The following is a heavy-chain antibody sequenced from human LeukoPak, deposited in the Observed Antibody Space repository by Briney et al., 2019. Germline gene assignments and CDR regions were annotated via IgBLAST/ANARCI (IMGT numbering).Heavy chain of an antibody. J-gene: IGHJ4*02. CDR3: ARSRGFSYGFSGD. D-gene: IGHD5-18*01. Sequence: PGGSLRLSCAASGFTFSNSWMSWVRQAPGKGLEWVASIKQDGSEKYSVDSVKGRFTISRDNAKNTLYLQMNSLRAEDTAVFYCARSRGFSYGFSGDWGQGTLVTVSS. CDR2: IKQDGSEK. V-gene: IGHV3-7*01. CDR1: GFTFSNSW.